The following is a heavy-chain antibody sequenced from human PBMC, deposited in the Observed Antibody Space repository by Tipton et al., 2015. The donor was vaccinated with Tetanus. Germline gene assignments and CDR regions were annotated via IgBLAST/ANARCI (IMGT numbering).Heavy chain of an antibody. CDR2: ISGTGSTI. V-gene: IGHV3-48*02. CDR3: ARDFWPIFGVAHPFDS. CDR1: GFTFSSYN. J-gene: IGHJ5*01. Sequence: GSLRLSCAASGFTFSSYNMNWVRQAPGKGLEWLSYISGTGSTIDYADSVTGRFTISRDNAKNSLYLQMNGLRDDDTAVYFCARDFWPIFGVAHPFDSWGQGTLVTVSS. D-gene: IGHD3-3*01.